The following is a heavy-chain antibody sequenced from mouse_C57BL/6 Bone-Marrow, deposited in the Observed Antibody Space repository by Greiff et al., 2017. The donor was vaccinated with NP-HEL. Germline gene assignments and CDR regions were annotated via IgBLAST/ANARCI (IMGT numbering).Heavy chain of an antibody. V-gene: IGHV5-4*03. D-gene: IGHD1-1*01. CDR3: ARPYYYGSSSFAY. CDR2: ISDGGSYT. Sequence: EVKVVESGGGLVKPGGSLKLSCAASGFTFSSYAMSWVRQTPEKRLEWVATISDGGSYTYYPDNVKGRFTISRDNAKNNLYLQMSHLKSEDTAMYYCARPYYYGSSSFAYWGQGTLVTVSA. J-gene: IGHJ3*01. CDR1: GFTFSSYA.